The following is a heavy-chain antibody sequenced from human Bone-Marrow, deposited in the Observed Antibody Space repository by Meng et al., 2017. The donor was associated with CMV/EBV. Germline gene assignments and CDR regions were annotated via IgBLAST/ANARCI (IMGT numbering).Heavy chain of an antibody. Sequence: SVKVSCKASGGTFSSYALSWVRQAPGQGLEWMGGIIPIFGTANYAQKFQGRVTITTDESTSTAYMELSSLRSEDTAVYYCARPSGAAADPYYSYYYGMDVWGQGTTVTVSS. CDR2: IIPIFGTA. J-gene: IGHJ6*02. D-gene: IGHD6-13*01. CDR3: ARPSGAAADPYYSYYYGMDV. V-gene: IGHV1-69*05. CDR1: GGTFSSYA.